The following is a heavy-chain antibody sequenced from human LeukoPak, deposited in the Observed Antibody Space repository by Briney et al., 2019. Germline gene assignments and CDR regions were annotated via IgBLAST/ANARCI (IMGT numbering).Heavy chain of an antibody. CDR2: INYSGST. V-gene: IGHV4-30-4*08. D-gene: IGHD2-2*01. Sequence: SETLSLTCTVSGGSISSGDYYWSWIRQPPGKGLEWIGYINYSGSTFHYNPSLKSRVTISVDTSKNQFSLRLSSVTAADTAVYYCATTNCSSANCYGANWFDPWGQGTLVTVSS. CDR3: ATTNCSSANCYGANWFDP. CDR1: GGSISSGDYY. J-gene: IGHJ5*02.